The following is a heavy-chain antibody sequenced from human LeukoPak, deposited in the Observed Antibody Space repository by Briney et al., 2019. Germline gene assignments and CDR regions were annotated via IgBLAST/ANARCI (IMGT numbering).Heavy chain of an antibody. J-gene: IGHJ4*02. CDR2: ISSSSSYI. Sequence: GGSLRLSCAASGFTFSSYSMNWVRQAPGKGLEWVSSISSSSSYIYYADSVKGRFTISRDNAKNSLYPQMNSLRAEDTAVYYCASLVVAATRDYWGQGTLVTVSS. V-gene: IGHV3-21*01. CDR3: ASLVVAATRDY. CDR1: GFTFSSYS. D-gene: IGHD2-15*01.